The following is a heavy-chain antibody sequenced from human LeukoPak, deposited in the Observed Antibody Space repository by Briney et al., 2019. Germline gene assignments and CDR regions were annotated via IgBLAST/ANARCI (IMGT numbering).Heavy chain of an antibody. Sequence: PSETLSLTCTLSGGSISTYYWSWIRQPPGKGLEWIGYIYHSGSTSYSPSLKSRVTISVDTSKNQFSLKLSSVTAADTAVYYCARGGGYASPIGYWGQGALVTVSS. V-gene: IGHV4-59*01. CDR1: GGSISTYY. J-gene: IGHJ4*02. CDR2: IYHSGST. D-gene: IGHD5-12*01. CDR3: ARGGGYASPIGY.